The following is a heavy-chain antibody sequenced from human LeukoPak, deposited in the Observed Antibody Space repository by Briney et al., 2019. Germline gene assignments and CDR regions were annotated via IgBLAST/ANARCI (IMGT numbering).Heavy chain of an antibody. J-gene: IGHJ6*03. CDR1: GYTFTGYY. D-gene: IGHD1-14*01. V-gene: IGHV1-2*02. Sequence: GASVKVSCKASGYTFTGYYIQWVRQAPGQGLEWMGWINPNSGGTNYAPKFQGRVSMTRDTSISTAYMELSRLRSDDTAVYYCARLTPDYYYMDVWGKGTTVTVSS. CDR2: INPNSGGT. CDR3: ARLTPDYYYMDV.